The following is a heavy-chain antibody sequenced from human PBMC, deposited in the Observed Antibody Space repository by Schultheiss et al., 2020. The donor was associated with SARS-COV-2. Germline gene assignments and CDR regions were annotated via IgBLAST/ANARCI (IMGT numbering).Heavy chain of an antibody. V-gene: IGHV3-74*01. J-gene: IGHJ6*02. CDR1: GFTFSSYA. CDR2: INSDGSST. D-gene: IGHD3-10*01. Sequence: GESLKISCAASGFTFSSYAMSWVRQAPGKGLEWVSRINSDGSSTSYADSVKGRFTISRDNAKNTLYLQMNSLRAEDTAVYYCARPIWFGDPSGGMDVWGQGTTVTVSS. CDR3: ARPIWFGDPSGGMDV.